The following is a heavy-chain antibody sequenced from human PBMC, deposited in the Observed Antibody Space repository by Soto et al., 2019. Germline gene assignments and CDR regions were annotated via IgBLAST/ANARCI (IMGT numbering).Heavy chain of an antibody. CDR1: GFTFSNYA. D-gene: IGHD1-26*01. V-gene: IGHV3-23*01. J-gene: IGHJ6*02. CDR3: AKHRGATPYYYDMDV. CDR2: ISASGGTT. Sequence: EVQLLESGGDLVQPGGSLRLSCAPSGFTFSNYAMSWFRQAPGKGLEWVSGISASGGTTYSADSVKGRFTISRDNSKNTLFLLMNSLRAEDTAVYYCAKHRGATPYYYDMDVWGQGTTVTVSS.